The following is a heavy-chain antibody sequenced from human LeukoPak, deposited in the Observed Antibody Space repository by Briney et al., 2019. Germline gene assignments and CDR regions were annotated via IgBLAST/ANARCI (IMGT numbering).Heavy chain of an antibody. Sequence: GGSLRLSCAASGFTFSSYEMNWVRQAPGKGLEWVSYISSSGSTIYYADSVKGRFTISRDNAKNSLYLQMNSLRAEDTAVYYCARGPGPYYYDSSGYSGIDYWGQGTLVTVYS. CDR1: GFTFSSYE. CDR3: ARGPGPYYYDSSGYSGIDY. V-gene: IGHV3-48*03. J-gene: IGHJ4*02. CDR2: ISSSGSTI. D-gene: IGHD3-22*01.